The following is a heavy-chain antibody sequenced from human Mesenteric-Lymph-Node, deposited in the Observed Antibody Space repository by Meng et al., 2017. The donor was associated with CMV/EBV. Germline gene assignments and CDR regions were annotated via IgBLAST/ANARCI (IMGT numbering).Heavy chain of an antibody. D-gene: IGHD2-2*02. Sequence: SETLSLTCTVSGGSISSGGYYWSWIRQHPGKGLEWIGYIYYSGSTFYNPSLKSRVTISVDTSKNQFSLKLNSVTAADTAVYYCARERPAAILVDSWGQGTLVTVSS. CDR1: GGSISSGGYY. CDR2: IYYSGST. J-gene: IGHJ4*02. CDR3: ARERPAAILVDS. V-gene: IGHV4-31*03.